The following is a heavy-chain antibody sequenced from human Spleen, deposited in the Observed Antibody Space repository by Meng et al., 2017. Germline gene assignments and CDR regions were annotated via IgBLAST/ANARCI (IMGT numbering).Heavy chain of an antibody. D-gene: IGHD6-19*01. Sequence: GESLKISCAASGFTFSSYWMSWVRQAPGKGLEWVANIKQDGSEKYYVDSVKGRFTISRDNAKNSLYLQMNSLRAEDTAVYYCASSTLMAYSSGWYNWFDPWGHGTLVTVSS. CDR3: ASSTLMAYSSGWYNWFDP. V-gene: IGHV3-7*01. CDR1: GFTFSSYW. J-gene: IGHJ5*02. CDR2: IKQDGSEK.